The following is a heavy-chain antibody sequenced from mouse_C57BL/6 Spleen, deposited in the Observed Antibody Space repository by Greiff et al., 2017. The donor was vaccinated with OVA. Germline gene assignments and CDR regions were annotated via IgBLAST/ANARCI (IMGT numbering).Heavy chain of an antibody. CDR3: ARRLFDY. CDR2: INPNNGGT. J-gene: IGHJ2*01. CDR1: GYTFTDYY. Sequence: EVQLQQSGPELVKPGASVKISCKASGYTFTDYYMNWVQQSHGKSLEWIGDINPNNGGTSYNQKFKGKATLTVDKSSSTAYMELRSLTSEDSAVYYCARRLFDYWGQGTTLTVSS. V-gene: IGHV1-26*01.